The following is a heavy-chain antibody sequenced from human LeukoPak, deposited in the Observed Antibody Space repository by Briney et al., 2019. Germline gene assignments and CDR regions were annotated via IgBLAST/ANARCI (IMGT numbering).Heavy chain of an antibody. J-gene: IGHJ4*02. V-gene: IGHV3-23*01. Sequence: ETLRLSCAASGFTFSNYGMNWVRQAPGKGLEWVSGISPSGDITYYADSVKGRFTISRDNSKNTVYLQVNSLRAEDTAVFYCAKDRAWLQFWSWGQGTLVTVSS. CDR1: GFTFSNYG. D-gene: IGHD5-18*01. CDR2: ISPSGDIT. CDR3: AKDRAWLQFWS.